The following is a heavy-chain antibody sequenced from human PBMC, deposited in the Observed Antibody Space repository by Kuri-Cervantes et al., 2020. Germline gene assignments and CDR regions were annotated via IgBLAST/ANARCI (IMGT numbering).Heavy chain of an antibody. CDR2: SYYSGST. D-gene: IGHD2-21*02. J-gene: IGHJ5*01. Sequence: SATLSLTCTVSGGSISSYYWSWIRQPAGKELVWIGSSYYSGSTYYNPSLKSRVTTSIDTSKNQFALKLNSITAADTDVYYCARFVTDWFDSWSQGTLVTVSS. CDR1: GGSISSYY. V-gene: IGHV4-4*07. CDR3: ARFVTDWFDS.